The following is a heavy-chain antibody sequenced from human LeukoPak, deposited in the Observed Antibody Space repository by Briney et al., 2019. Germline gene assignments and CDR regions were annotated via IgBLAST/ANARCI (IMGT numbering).Heavy chain of an antibody. J-gene: IGHJ4*02. V-gene: IGHV3-15*01. D-gene: IGHD6-19*01. Sequence: GGSLRLSCAASGFTFSSAWMSWVRQAPGKGLEWIGRFNSKTDGGTTDYAAPLKGRFTISTDDSKSTLYLQMSSLRIEDTAVYYCAIPSGIAVAGPFDYWGQGTLVTVSS. CDR2: FNSKTDGGTT. CDR1: GFTFSSAW. CDR3: AIPSGIAVAGPFDY.